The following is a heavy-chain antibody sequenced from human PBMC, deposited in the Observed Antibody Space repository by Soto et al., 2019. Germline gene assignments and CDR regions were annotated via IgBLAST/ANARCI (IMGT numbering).Heavy chain of an antibody. CDR1: GFTFTSSA. CDR3: AADRPDWNDFQDWFDP. V-gene: IGHV1-58*01. D-gene: IGHD1-1*01. CDR2: IVVGSGNT. J-gene: IGHJ5*02. Sequence: ASVKVSCKASGFTFTSSAVQWVRQARGQRLEWIGWIVVGSGNTNYAQKFQERVTITRDMSTSTAYMELSSPRSEDTAVYYCAADRPDWNDFQDWFDPWGQGTLVTVSS.